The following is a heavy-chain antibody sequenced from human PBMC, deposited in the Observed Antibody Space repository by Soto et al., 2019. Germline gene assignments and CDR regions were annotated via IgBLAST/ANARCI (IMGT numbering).Heavy chain of an antibody. V-gene: IGHV4-31*03. D-gene: IGHD3-22*01. CDR3: AREIGRIFADSSGYYVNWFDP. Sequence: SETLSLTCTVSGGSISSGGYYWSWIRQHPGKGLEWIGYIYYSGSTYYNPSLKSRVTISVDTSKNQFSLKLSSVTAADTAVYYCAREIGRIFADSSGYYVNWFDPWGQGPLGTV. J-gene: IGHJ5*02. CDR1: GGSISSGGYY. CDR2: IYYSGST.